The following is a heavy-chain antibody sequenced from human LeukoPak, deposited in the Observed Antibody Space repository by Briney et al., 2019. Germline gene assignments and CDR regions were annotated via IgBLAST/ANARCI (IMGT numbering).Heavy chain of an antibody. Sequence: ASVEVSCKVSGYTLTELSMHWVRQAPGKGLEWMGGFDPEDGETIYAQKFQGRVTMTEDTSTDTAYMELSSLRSEDTAVYYCAIRYCSGGSCYPFDYWGQGTLVTVSS. CDR1: GYTLTELS. V-gene: IGHV1-24*01. CDR2: FDPEDGET. CDR3: AIRYCSGGSCYPFDY. J-gene: IGHJ4*02. D-gene: IGHD2-15*01.